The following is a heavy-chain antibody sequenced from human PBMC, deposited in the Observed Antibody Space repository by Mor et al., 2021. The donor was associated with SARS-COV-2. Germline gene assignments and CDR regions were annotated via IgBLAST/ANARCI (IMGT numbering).Heavy chain of an antibody. V-gene: IGHV3-23*01. D-gene: IGHD6-6*01. CDR3: AKDQYSSHRYDYYGMDV. J-gene: IGHJ6*02. Sequence: GRFTISRDNSKNTLYLQMNSLRAEDTAVYYCAKDQYSSHRYDYYGMDVWGQGTTVTVSS.